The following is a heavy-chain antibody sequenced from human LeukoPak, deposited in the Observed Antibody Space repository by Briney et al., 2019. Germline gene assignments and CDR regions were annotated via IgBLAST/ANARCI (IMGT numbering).Heavy chain of an antibody. CDR2: ISATGDTT. J-gene: IGHJ6*02. V-gene: IGHV3-23*01. D-gene: IGHD3-16*01. Sequence: GGSLRLSCAASGFTFRSYGVCWVRQAPGKGLERVSCISATGDTTDYAGSVQGRFTISRDNSKNTLYLQMNSLRGEDTAVYYCAKAGGGGWYFYYALDVWGQGTTVTVSS. CDR3: AKAGGGGWYFYYALDV. CDR1: GFTFRSYG.